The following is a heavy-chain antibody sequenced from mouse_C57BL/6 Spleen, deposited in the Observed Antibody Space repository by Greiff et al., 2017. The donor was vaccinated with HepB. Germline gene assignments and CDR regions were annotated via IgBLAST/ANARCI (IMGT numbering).Heavy chain of an antibody. Sequence: DVKLVESGGDLVKPGGSLKLSCAASGFTFSSYGMSWVRQTPDKRLEWVATISSGGSYTYYPDSVKGRFTISRDNAKNTLYLQMSSLKSEDTAMYYCARRDYYGSSYGYAMDYWGQGTSVTVSS. CDR1: GFTFSSYG. CDR2: ISSGGSYT. V-gene: IGHV5-6*02. D-gene: IGHD1-1*01. CDR3: ARRDYYGSSYGYAMDY. J-gene: IGHJ4*01.